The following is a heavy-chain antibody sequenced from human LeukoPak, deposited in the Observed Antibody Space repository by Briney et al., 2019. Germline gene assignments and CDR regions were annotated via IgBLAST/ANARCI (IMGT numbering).Heavy chain of an antibody. CDR3: AKLEDPVMVRSVDY. V-gene: IGHV3-23*01. CDR1: GFTFTGYA. CDR2: ISGSGGST. D-gene: IGHD5-18*01. Sequence: GGSLRLSCTASGFTFTGYAMSWGRQAPGEGLQWVSSISGSGGSTYYADSVKGRFTISRDNSKNTLYLQMNSLRAEDTAVYYCAKLEDPVMVRSVDYWGQGTLVTVSS. J-gene: IGHJ4*02.